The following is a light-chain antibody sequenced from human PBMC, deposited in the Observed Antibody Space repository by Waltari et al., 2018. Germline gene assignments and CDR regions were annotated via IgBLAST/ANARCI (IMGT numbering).Light chain of an antibody. J-gene: IGLJ2*01. CDR1: SSDIGVYNF. CDR3: SSYTSSSTVV. V-gene: IGLV2-14*03. CDR2: DVT. Sequence: QSALTQPASVTGSPGQSVTISCTGTSSDIGVYNFFSWYQQHPGKAPKLMIYDVTNRPSVVSDRFSASKSGNTASLTISGLQAEDEGDYYCSSYTSSSTVVFGGGTKLTVL.